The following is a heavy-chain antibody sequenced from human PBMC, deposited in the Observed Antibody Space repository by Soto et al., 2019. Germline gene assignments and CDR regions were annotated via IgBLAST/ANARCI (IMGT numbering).Heavy chain of an antibody. CDR2: TYYRSGWYN. J-gene: IGHJ4*02. CDR3: AKDPEYRASSLRNYFEY. D-gene: IGHD6-6*01. Sequence: SQTLSLTCSISGDSVSGNSAAWNWIRQSPSRGLEWLGRTYYRSGWYNDYAVSVKSRITVTPDTSKNQFSLHLNSVTPEDTAMYYCAKDPEYRASSLRNYFEYWGQGTPVTVSS. V-gene: IGHV6-1*01. CDR1: GDSVSGNSAA.